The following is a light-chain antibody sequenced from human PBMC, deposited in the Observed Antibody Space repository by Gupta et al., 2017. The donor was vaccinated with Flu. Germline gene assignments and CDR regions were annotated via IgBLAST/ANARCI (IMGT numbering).Light chain of an antibody. CDR1: SGTIATNY. V-gene: IGLV6-57*01. J-gene: IGLJ3*02. Sequence: TVTITCTRSSGTIATNYVQCCLQRPRSSPTTVIYADNQSPSGFPDRFSGSIDLSANAASLTIAVQETEEEGDYYWQSYDKTNWVFGGGTKLTVL. CDR3: QSYDKTNWV. CDR2: ADN.